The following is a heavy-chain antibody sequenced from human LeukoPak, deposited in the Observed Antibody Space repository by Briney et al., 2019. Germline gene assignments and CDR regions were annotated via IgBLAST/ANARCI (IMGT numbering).Heavy chain of an antibody. CDR1: GASISSFY. D-gene: IGHD1-26*01. Sequence: PSETLSLTCTVSGASISSFYWSWIRQPAGKGLEGIGRIYTSGGTNYNPSLKSRVTMSIDTSKNQFSLKLYSVTAADTAVYYCVTDRSGSYDYWGQGILVTVSS. V-gene: IGHV4-4*07. J-gene: IGHJ4*02. CDR2: IYTSGGT. CDR3: VTDRSGSYDY.